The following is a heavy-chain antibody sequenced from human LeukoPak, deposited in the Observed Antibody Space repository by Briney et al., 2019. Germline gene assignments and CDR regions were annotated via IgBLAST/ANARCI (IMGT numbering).Heavy chain of an antibody. D-gene: IGHD6-13*01. CDR2: IRHDGSET. J-gene: IGHJ4*02. CDR3: ARDWGSSSWGGYLGY. CDR1: GFPFSSYW. Sequence: HPGGSLRLSCAASGFPFSSYWMSWVRQAPGKGLEWVANIRHDGSETYYVDSLRGRFTISRDNAKNLVYLQMSSLRAEDTAVYYCARDWGSSSWGGYLGYWGQGTLVTVSS. V-gene: IGHV3-7*01.